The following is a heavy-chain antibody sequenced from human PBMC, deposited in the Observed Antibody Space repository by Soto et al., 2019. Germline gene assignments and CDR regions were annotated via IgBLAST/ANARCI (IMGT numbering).Heavy chain of an antibody. CDR2: ISSSGSTI. Sequence: PGGSLRLSCAASGFTFSSYEMNWVRQAPGKGLEWVSYISSSGSTIYYADSVKGRFTISRDNAKNSLYLQMNSLRAEDTAVYYCAREGSRYDILTGYRNYYYYGMDVWGQGTTVTVSS. CDR3: AREGSRYDILTGYRNYYYYGMDV. V-gene: IGHV3-48*03. CDR1: GFTFSSYE. D-gene: IGHD3-9*01. J-gene: IGHJ6*02.